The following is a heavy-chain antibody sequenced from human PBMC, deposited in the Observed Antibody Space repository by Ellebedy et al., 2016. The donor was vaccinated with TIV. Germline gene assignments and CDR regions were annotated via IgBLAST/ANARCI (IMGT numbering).Heavy chain of an antibody. CDR1: GGSISSSTYY. D-gene: IGHD4-23*01. CDR3: ARGIDGNFDAFDI. CDR2: VYYSGTM. Sequence: SETLSLTCKVSGGSISSSTYYWGWIRQPPGKGLEWIGSVYYSGTMYHNPSLKSRVTISLDTSKNQFSRKLSSVTAADTAVYYCARGIDGNFDAFDIWGQGTVVTVSS. J-gene: IGHJ3*02. V-gene: IGHV4-39*01.